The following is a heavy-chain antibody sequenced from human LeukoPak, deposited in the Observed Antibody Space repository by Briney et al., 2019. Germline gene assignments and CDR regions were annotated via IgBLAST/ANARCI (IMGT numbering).Heavy chain of an antibody. V-gene: IGHV3-23*01. CDR1: GFTFSSYG. CDR2: ISGSGGST. Sequence: GGSLRLSCAASGFTFSSYGMHWVRQAPGKGLEWVSAISGSGGSTYYADSVKGRFTISRDNSKNTLYLQMNSLRAEDTAVYYCAKDLAIFGAGLVDYWGQGTLVTVSS. D-gene: IGHD3-3*01. CDR3: AKDLAIFGAGLVDY. J-gene: IGHJ4*02.